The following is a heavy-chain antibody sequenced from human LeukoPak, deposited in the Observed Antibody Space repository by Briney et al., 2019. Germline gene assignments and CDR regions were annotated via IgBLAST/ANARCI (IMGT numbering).Heavy chain of an antibody. Sequence: SVKVSCKASGGTFSSYAISWVRQAPGQGLEWMGGIIPIFGTANYAQKFQGRVTITADESTSTAYMELSSLRSEDTAVYYCTLSGDFWSGYYVQPYYYYGMDVWGQGTTVTVSS. CDR2: IIPIFGTA. CDR1: GGTFSSYA. CDR3: TLSGDFWSGYYVQPYYYYGMDV. J-gene: IGHJ6*02. V-gene: IGHV1-69*13. D-gene: IGHD3-3*01.